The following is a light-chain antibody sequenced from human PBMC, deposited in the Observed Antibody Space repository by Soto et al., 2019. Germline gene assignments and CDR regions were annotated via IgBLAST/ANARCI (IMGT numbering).Light chain of an antibody. CDR2: GAS. V-gene: IGKV3-20*01. CDR1: QSVSSSY. Sequence: EIVLTQSPGTLSLSPGERATLSCRASQSVSSSYLAWYQQKPGQAPRLLIYGASSRATGIPDRFSGSGSGTGFTVTISRLETEDFAVYYCQQYGSSSGFTFGPGTKVDIK. J-gene: IGKJ3*01. CDR3: QQYGSSSGFT.